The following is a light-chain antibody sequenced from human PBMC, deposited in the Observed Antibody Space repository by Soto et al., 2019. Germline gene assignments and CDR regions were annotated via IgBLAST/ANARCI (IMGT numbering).Light chain of an antibody. J-gene: IGKJ1*01. V-gene: IGKV3-15*01. CDR3: QHFNSWPLL. CDR2: GAS. CDR1: QNVNNR. Sequence: EIVMTQSPAMLSVSPGERATLSCRASQNVNNRLAWYQQKAGQPPRLLIYGASTRATGIPARFSGSGSGTDFTLTISSLQSADFAVYYCQHFNSWPLLFGQGTKVEIK.